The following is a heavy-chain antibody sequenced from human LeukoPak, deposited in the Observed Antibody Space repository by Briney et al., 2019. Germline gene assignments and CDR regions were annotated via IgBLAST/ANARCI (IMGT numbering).Heavy chain of an antibody. J-gene: IGHJ4*02. Sequence: SETLSLTCAVYGGSFSGYFWTWIRQPPGKGLEWIGEINHSGSTNYNPSLKSRVTISVDTSKNQFSLKLSSVTAADTAVYYCASTVVTPRRFDYWGQGTLVTVSS. CDR3: ASTVVTPRRFDY. V-gene: IGHV4-34*01. D-gene: IGHD4-23*01. CDR2: INHSGST. CDR1: GGSFSGYF.